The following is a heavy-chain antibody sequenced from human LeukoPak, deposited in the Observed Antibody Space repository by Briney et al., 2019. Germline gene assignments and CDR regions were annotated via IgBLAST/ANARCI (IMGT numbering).Heavy chain of an antibody. CDR2: ISWNSGSI. J-gene: IGHJ6*02. V-gene: IGHV3-9*01. Sequence: PGGSLRLSCAASGFTFDDYAMHWVRQAPGKGLEWVSGISWNSGSIGYADSVKGRFTISRDNAKNSLYLQMNSLRAEDTALYYCAKDRGCSSTSCYSSPTDYYYYGMDVWGQGTTVTVSS. CDR3: AKDRGCSSTSCYSSPTDYYYYGMDV. D-gene: IGHD2-2*01. CDR1: GFTFDDYA.